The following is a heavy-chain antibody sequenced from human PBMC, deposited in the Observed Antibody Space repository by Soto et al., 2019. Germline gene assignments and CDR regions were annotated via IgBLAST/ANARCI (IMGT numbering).Heavy chain of an antibody. CDR2: ISYDGSNK. D-gene: IGHD6-19*01. Sequence: QVQLVESGGGVVQPGRSLRLSCAASGFTFSNYAMHWVRQAPGKGLEWGAVISYDGSNKYYADSVKGRFTISRDNSKNTLYRQMNSLRAEDTAVYYCARDGKAVAGTGFDYWGQGTLVTVSS. CDR1: GFTFSNYA. CDR3: ARDGKAVAGTGFDY. V-gene: IGHV3-30-3*01. J-gene: IGHJ4*02.